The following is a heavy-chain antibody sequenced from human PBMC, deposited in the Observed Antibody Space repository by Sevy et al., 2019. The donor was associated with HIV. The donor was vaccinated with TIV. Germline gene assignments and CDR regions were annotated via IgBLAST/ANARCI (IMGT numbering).Heavy chain of an antibody. V-gene: IGHV4-61*02. Sequence: SETLSLTCTVSGGSISSGNYYWSWIRQPAGKGLEWIGRIHASGSTNYKSSLKSRVTMSVDTSKNQFSLRVTSVTAADTALYYCARLVREGATYPDYWGQGTLVTVSS. D-gene: IGHD1-26*01. J-gene: IGHJ4*02. CDR1: GGSISSGNYY. CDR2: IHASGST. CDR3: ARLVREGATYPDY.